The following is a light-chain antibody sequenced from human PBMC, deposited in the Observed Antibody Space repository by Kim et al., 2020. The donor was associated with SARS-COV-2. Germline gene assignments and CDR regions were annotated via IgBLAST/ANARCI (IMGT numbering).Light chain of an antibody. CDR3: QQGNSYPRLA. Sequence: DIHLTQSPSFLSASVGDRVTITCRASQGISSYLAWYQQKPGKAPKLLIYAASTLQSGVPSRFSGSVSGTEFTLTISRLQPEDVATYYCQQGNSYPRLAFGGGTKVDSK. J-gene: IGKJ4*01. CDR1: QGISSY. V-gene: IGKV1-9*01. CDR2: AAS.